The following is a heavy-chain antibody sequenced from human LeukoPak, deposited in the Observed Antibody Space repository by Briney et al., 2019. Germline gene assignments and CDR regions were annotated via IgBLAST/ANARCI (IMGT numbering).Heavy chain of an antibody. J-gene: IGHJ4*02. CDR1: GYTFTSYA. Sequence: ASVKVSCKASGYTFTSYAMHWVRQAPGQRLEWMGWINAGNGNTKYSQKFQGRVTITRDTSASTAYMELSSLRSEDTAVYYCARIPLAAAPYYFDYWGQGTLVTVSS. CDR2: INAGNGNT. V-gene: IGHV1-3*01. D-gene: IGHD6-13*01. CDR3: ARIPLAAAPYYFDY.